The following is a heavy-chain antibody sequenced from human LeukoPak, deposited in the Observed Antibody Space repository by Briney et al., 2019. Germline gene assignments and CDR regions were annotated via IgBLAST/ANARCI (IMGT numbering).Heavy chain of an antibody. J-gene: IGHJ4*02. D-gene: IGHD5-12*01. Sequence: GGSLSLSCAASGFTFSGSAMHWVGQASGKGLEWVGRIRSKANSYAKAYAASVKGRFTISRDDSKNTAYLQMNSLKTEDTAVYYCARGPSGYHNTGGQGTLVTVSS. CDR2: IRSKANSYAK. V-gene: IGHV3-73*01. CDR3: ARGPSGYHNT. CDR1: GFTFSGSA.